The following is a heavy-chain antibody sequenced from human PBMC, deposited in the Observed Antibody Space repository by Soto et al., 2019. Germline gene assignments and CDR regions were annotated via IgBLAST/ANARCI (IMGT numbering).Heavy chain of an antibody. CDR2: ISGDGTIR. Sequence: EVQLVESGGGLVQPGGSLRLSCIASGFTFRAYWMDWVRQAPGKGLVWVSRISGDGTIRSYADAVKGRFTISRDNAKNTLYLQLSSLRADDTAVYYCTRDGPQWEPPYWGQGTLVSVSS. J-gene: IGHJ4*02. D-gene: IGHD1-26*01. V-gene: IGHV3-74*01. CDR3: TRDGPQWEPPY. CDR1: GFTFRAYW.